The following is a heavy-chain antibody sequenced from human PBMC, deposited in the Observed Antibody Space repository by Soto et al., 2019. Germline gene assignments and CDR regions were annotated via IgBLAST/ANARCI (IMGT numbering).Heavy chain of an antibody. CDR3: AKGRNSGTYRFYFDY. J-gene: IGHJ4*02. D-gene: IGHD1-26*01. V-gene: IGHV3-23*01. Sequence: GGSLRLSCAASGITLSSYAMSWVRQAPGKGPEWVSGISASGGSTSYADSVKGRFTISRDNSKNTLYLQMNSLRADDTAVYHCAKGRNSGTYRFYFDYWGQGALVTVSS. CDR2: ISASGGST. CDR1: GITLSSYA.